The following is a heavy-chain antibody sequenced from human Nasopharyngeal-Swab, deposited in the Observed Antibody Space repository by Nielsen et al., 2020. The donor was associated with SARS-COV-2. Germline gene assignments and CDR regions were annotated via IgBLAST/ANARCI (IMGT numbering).Heavy chain of an antibody. D-gene: IGHD6-13*01. J-gene: IGHJ6*03. V-gene: IGHV4-34*01. CDR2: IHLRGGT. CDR1: GGSFSDYY. CDR3: ARGNGGSSWYVGFWYYYYMDV. Sequence: SETLSLTCAVYGGSFSDYYWNWIRQPPGKGLEWIGEIHLRGGTNYNPSLKSRLTISVDTSKNQFSLKMCTVTAADTAVYYCARGNGGSSWYVGFWYYYYMDVWGKGTTVTVSS.